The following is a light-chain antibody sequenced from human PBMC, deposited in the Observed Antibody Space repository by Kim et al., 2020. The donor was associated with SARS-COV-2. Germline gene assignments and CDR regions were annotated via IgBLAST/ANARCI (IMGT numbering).Light chain of an antibody. V-gene: IGKV1-39*01. CDR3: QQSYSTPLHS. CDR2: AAS. Sequence: ASVRDRVTITCRASQNIGTYLKWYQQKPGKAPQLLIYAASSLRSGVPSRFSGRGSGTDFTLTISSLQPDDFATYYCQQSYSTPLHSFGQGTKLEI. CDR1: QNIGTY. J-gene: IGKJ2*03.